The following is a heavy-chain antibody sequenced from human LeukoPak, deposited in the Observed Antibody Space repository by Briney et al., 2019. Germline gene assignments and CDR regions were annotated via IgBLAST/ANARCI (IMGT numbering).Heavy chain of an antibody. CDR2: IRYDGSNK. V-gene: IGHV3-30*02. CDR3: AKDATDYCSGGSCFFFDY. D-gene: IGHD2-15*01. J-gene: IGHJ4*02. Sequence: GGSLRLSCAASGFTFSSYGMHWVRQAPGKGLEWVAFIRYDGSNKYYADSVKGRFTISRDNSKNTLYLQMNSLRAEDTAVYYCAKDATDYCSGGSCFFFDYWGQGTLVTVSS. CDR1: GFTFSSYG.